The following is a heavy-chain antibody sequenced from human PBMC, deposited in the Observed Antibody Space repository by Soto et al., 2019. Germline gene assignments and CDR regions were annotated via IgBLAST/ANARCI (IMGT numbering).Heavy chain of an antibody. D-gene: IGHD6-13*01. CDR3: ARLNGIAAAGSSYYGMDV. V-gene: IGHV5-51*01. J-gene: IGHJ6*02. CDR1: GYSFTSYW. Sequence: GESLKISCKGSGYSFTSYWIGWVRQMPGKGLEWMGIIYPGDSDTRYSPSFQGQVTISADKSISTAYLQWSSLKASDTAMYYCARLNGIAAAGSSYYGMDVRGQGTTVTVSS. CDR2: IYPGDSDT.